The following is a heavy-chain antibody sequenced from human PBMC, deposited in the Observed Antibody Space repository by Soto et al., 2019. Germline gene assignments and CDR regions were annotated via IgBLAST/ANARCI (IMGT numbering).Heavy chain of an antibody. CDR1: GYTFTSYY. J-gene: IGHJ6*02. CDR2: INPSGGST. V-gene: IGHV1-46*01. CDR3: AREYYYYYYGMDV. Sequence: ASLKVSCKASGYTFTSYYMHWVRQAPGQGLEWMGIINPSGGSTSYAQKLQGRVTMTRDTSTSTVYMELSSLRSEDTAVYYCAREYYYYYYGMDVWGQGTTVTVSS.